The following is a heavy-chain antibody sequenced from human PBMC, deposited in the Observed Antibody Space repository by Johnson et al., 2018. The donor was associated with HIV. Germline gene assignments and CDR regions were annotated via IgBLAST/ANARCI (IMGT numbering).Heavy chain of an antibody. J-gene: IGHJ3*02. CDR3: TTVGIAVAGALPI. CDR2: INWNGDSTI. D-gene: IGHD6-19*01. V-gene: IGHV3-20*04. CDR1: GFTFVDYG. Sequence: VQLVESGGGVIRPGGSLRLSCAASGFTFVDYGMSWVRQAPGKGLEWVSGINWNGDSTIYSADSVQGRFTISRDNAKNSLYLEMNSLKTEDTAVYYCTTVGIAVAGALPIWGQGTMVTVSS.